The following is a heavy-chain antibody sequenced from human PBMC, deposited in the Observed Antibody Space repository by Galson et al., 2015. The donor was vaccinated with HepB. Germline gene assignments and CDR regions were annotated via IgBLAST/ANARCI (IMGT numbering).Heavy chain of an antibody. Sequence: SLRLSCAASGFTFSSYAMHWVRQAPGKGLEWVAVISYDGSSKYYADSVKGRFTISRDNSKNTLYLQMNSLRAEDTAVYYCARNRDSGQDGYSYGYDYWGQGTLVTVSS. CDR1: GFTFSSYA. D-gene: IGHD5-18*01. CDR3: ARNRDSGQDGYSYGYDY. J-gene: IGHJ4*02. V-gene: IGHV3-30-3*01. CDR2: ISYDGSSK.